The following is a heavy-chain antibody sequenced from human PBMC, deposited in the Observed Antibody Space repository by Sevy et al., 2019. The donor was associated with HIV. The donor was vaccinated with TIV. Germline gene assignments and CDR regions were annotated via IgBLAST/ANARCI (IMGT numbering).Heavy chain of an antibody. V-gene: IGHV3-30*04. D-gene: IGHD6-19*01. Sequence: GGSLRLSCAASEFTFSSYAMHWVRQAPGKGLEWVAVISYDGSNKYYADSVKGRFTISRDNSKNTLYLQMNSLRAEDTAVYYCCGGDGSGWYNWFDPWGQGTLVTVSS. J-gene: IGHJ5*02. CDR3: CGGDGSGWYNWFDP. CDR2: ISYDGSNK. CDR1: EFTFSSYA.